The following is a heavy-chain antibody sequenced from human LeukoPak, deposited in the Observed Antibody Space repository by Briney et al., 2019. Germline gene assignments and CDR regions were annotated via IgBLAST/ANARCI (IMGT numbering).Heavy chain of an antibody. CDR2: ISSSSSYI. Sequence: PGGSLRLSCAASGFTFSSYSMNWVRQAPGKGLEWVSSISSSSSYIYYADSVKGRFTISRDNAKNSLYLQMSSLRAEDTAVYYCARGVIMITFGGDYWGQGTLVTVSS. D-gene: IGHD3-16*01. J-gene: IGHJ4*02. CDR3: ARGVIMITFGGDY. V-gene: IGHV3-21*01. CDR1: GFTFSSYS.